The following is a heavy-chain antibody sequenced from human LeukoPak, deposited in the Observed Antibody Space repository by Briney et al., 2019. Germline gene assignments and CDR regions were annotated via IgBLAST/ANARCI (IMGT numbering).Heavy chain of an antibody. J-gene: IGHJ3*02. CDR3: ARDEAGAKTNALDI. D-gene: IGHD1-1*01. Sequence: SVKVSCKASGYTFTAYYLHAVLQPPGQGLEEMGYIYPKSSDTNYAQDFQGRVTMTMDTSISTVYMELRRLTSDDTAVYYCARDEAGAKTNALDIWGQGTMVTVSS. CDR1: GYTFTAYY. CDR2: IYPKSSDT. V-gene: IGHV1-2*02.